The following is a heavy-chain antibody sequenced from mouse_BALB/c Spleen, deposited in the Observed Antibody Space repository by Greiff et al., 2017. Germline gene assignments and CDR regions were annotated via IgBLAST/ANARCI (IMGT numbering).Heavy chain of an antibody. CDR1: GFTFSSYG. Sequence: EVKLVESGGDLVKPGGSLKLSCAASGFTFSSYGMSWVRQTPDKRLEWVATISSGGSYTYYPDSVKGRFTISRDNAKNTLYLQMSSLKSEDTAMYYCARTSNWDWFAYWGQGTLVTVSA. D-gene: IGHD4-1*02. J-gene: IGHJ3*01. CDR3: ARTSNWDWFAY. V-gene: IGHV5-6*01. CDR2: ISSGGSYT.